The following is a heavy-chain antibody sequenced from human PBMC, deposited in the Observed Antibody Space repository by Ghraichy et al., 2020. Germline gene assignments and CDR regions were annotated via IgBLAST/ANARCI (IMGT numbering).Heavy chain of an antibody. CDR2: ISGYNGYT. J-gene: IGHJ6*02. Sequence: ASVKVSCKASGYHFTNYGIGWVRQAPGQGLEWMGWISGYNGYTYYAQNLQGRVTMTTDTSTTTAYMELRSLEPDDTAVYYCARTLSGSGSYYYPYYGMDVWGQGTTVTVSS. V-gene: IGHV1-18*01. D-gene: IGHD3-10*01. CDR3: ARTLSGSGSYYYPYYGMDV. CDR1: GYHFTNYG.